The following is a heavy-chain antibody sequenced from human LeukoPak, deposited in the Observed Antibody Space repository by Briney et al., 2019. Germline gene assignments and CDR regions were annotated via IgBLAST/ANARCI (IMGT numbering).Heavy chain of an antibody. J-gene: IGHJ4*02. V-gene: IGHV3-11*04. Sequence: GGSLRLSCAASGFTFSDYYMSWIRQAPGKGLECVSYISSSGNTTYYSDSVRGRFTISRDNAKNSLHLQLNSLRAEDTAVYYCARDGGSSWYFDYWGQGTLATVSS. D-gene: IGHD6-13*01. CDR3: ARDGGSSWYFDY. CDR2: ISSSGNTT. CDR1: GFTFSDYY.